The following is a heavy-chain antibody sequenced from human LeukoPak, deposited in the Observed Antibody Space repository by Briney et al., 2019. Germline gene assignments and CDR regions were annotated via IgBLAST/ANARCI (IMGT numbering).Heavy chain of an antibody. CDR1: GFTVSSNY. D-gene: IGHD6-6*01. Sequence: GGSLRLSCAASGFTVSSNYMSWVRQAPGKGLEWVSVIYSGGSTYYADSVKGRFTISRDNSKNTLYLQMNSLRAEDTAVYYCARWQLVRGGAYYYYYGMDVWGQGTTVTVSS. J-gene: IGHJ6*02. V-gene: IGHV3-66*01. CDR2: IYSGGST. CDR3: ARWQLVRGGAYYYYYGMDV.